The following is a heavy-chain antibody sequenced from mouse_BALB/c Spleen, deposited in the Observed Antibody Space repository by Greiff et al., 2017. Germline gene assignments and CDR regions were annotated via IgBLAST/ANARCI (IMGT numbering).Heavy chain of an antibody. CDR1: GFTFSSYG. Sequence: EVKVVESGGDLVKPGGSLKLSCAASGFTFSSYGMSWVRQTPDKRLEWVATISSGGSYTYYPDSVKGRFTISRDNSQSILYLQMNTLRAEDSATYYCARGNYYAMDYWGQGTSVTVSS. D-gene: IGHD2-1*01. J-gene: IGHJ4*01. V-gene: IGHV5-6*01. CDR2: ISSGGSYT. CDR3: ARGNYYAMDY.